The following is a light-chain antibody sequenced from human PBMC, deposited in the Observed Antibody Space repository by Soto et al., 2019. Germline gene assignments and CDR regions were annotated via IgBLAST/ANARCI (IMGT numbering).Light chain of an antibody. Sequence: EIVLTQSPGSLSLSPGERATLSCRASQSVSSYLAWYQQKPGQAPRLLIYGASSRPTGFPDRFSGSGSGTDFSLTISRLEPEDSAVYYCQQYSSPPRTFGQGTKVEIK. V-gene: IGKV3-20*01. CDR3: QQYSSPPRT. CDR1: QSVSSY. J-gene: IGKJ1*01. CDR2: GAS.